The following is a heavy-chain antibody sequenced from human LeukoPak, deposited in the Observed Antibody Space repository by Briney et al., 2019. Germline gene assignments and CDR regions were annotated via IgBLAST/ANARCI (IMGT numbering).Heavy chain of an antibody. J-gene: IGHJ4*02. CDR3: ARESGVVPVEMSPLDY. CDR2: IWYDGSNK. CDR1: GFTFSSYG. D-gene: IGHD2-2*01. Sequence: GGSLRLSCAASGFTFSSYGMHWVRQAPGKGLEWVAVIWYDGSNKYYADSVKGRFAISRDNSKNTLYLQMNSLRAEDTAVYYCARESGVVPVEMSPLDYWGQGTLVTVSS. V-gene: IGHV3-33*01.